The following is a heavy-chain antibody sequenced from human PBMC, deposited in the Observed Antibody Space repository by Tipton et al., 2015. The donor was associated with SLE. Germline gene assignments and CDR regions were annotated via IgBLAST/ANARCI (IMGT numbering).Heavy chain of an antibody. Sequence: LRLSCSVSGVSISRGSYFWTWIRQPAGKGLEWVGHIFSTGITAYNPSLKSRVSISADTSKNQFSLNLDSMTAADTAVYYCARDSHTDYGDFYVDSWGQGTLVTVSS. CDR2: IFSTGIT. CDR1: GVSISRGSYF. V-gene: IGHV4-61*09. D-gene: IGHD4-17*01. CDR3: ARDSHTDYGDFYVDS. J-gene: IGHJ4*02.